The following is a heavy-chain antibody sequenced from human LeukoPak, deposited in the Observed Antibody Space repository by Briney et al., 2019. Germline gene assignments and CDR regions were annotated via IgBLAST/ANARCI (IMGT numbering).Heavy chain of an antibody. V-gene: IGHV1-2*02. Sequence: GASVKVSCKASGYTFTGYYMHWVRQAPGQGLEWMGWINPNSGGTNYAQKFQGRVTITADKSTSTAYMELSSLRSEDTAVYYCALKTTPNDLLWGQGTLVTVSS. CDR2: INPNSGGT. D-gene: IGHD1-1*01. CDR1: GYTFTGYY. J-gene: IGHJ4*02. CDR3: ALKTTPNDLL.